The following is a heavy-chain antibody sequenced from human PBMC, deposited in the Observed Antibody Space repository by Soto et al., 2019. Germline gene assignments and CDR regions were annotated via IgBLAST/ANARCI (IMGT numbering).Heavy chain of an antibody. CDR1: GFAFSSYA. CDR2: ISGSGGST. Sequence: GGSLRLSCAASGFAFSSYAMSWVRQAPGKGLEWVSAISGSGGSTYYADSVKGRFTISRDNSKNTLYLQMNSLRAEDTAVYYCAKDLGETAITVTYFDYWGQGTLVTVS. J-gene: IGHJ4*02. D-gene: IGHD4-17*01. CDR3: AKDLGETAITVTYFDY. V-gene: IGHV3-23*01.